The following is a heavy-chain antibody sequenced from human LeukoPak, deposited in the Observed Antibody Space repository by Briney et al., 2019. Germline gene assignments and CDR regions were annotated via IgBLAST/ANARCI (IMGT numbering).Heavy chain of an antibody. CDR2: MNLNSGNT. V-gene: IGHV1-8*03. CDR3: ARAYDSSGYSSDAFDI. Sequence: ASVKVSCKASGYTFTSYDINWVRQATGQGLEWMGWMNLNSGNTGYAQKFQGRVTITRNTSIGTAYMELSSLRSEDTAVYYCARAYDSSGYSSDAFDIWGQGTVVTVSS. CDR1: GYTFTSYD. D-gene: IGHD3-22*01. J-gene: IGHJ3*02.